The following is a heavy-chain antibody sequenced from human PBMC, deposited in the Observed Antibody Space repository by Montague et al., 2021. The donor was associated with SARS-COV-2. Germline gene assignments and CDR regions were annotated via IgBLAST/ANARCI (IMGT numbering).Heavy chain of an antibody. V-gene: IGHV6-1*01. J-gene: IGHJ5*02. D-gene: IGHD2-15*01. CDR1: GDSVSSNSAA. CDR2: TYYRSQWYN. Sequence: CAISGDSVSSNSAAWDWIRQSPSRGLEWLGRTYYRSQWYNDYAVSVGSRIAINPDTSKNHFSLQLDSVTPEDTAVYYCARGQHSGGGRCYSLSWFDPWGQGTLVIVSS. CDR3: ARGQHSGGGRCYSLSWFDP.